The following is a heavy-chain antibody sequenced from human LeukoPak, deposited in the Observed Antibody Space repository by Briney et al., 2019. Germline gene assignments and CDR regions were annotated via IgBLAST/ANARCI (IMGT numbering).Heavy chain of an antibody. V-gene: IGHV1-2*02. CDR3: ARDPLYGSGSYFFDF. Sequence: GASVEVSCKASGYTFTGYYMHWVLQAPGQGLEWMGWINPNSGGTNYAQKFQGRVTMTRDTSISTVYMELSRLRSDDTAVYYCARDPLYGSGSYFFDFWGQGTLVTVSS. CDR1: GYTFTGYY. J-gene: IGHJ4*02. CDR2: INPNSGGT. D-gene: IGHD3-10*01.